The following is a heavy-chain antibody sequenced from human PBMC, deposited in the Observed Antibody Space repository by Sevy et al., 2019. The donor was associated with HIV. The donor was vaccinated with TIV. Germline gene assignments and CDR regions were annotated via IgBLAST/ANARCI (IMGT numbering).Heavy chain of an antibody. J-gene: IGHJ4*02. V-gene: IGHV3-15*01. CDR2: IKSKADGGTT. CDR3: TTITYSGSTSPREFDY. CDR1: GFSLNNAW. D-gene: IGHD2-2*01. Sequence: GGSLRLSCAASGFSLNNAWMSWVRQAPGKGLEWVGRIKSKADGGTTDYAAPVKGRFTISRDDSKNTLYLQMNSLKTEDTAIYYCTTITYSGSTSPREFDYWGQGSLVTVSS.